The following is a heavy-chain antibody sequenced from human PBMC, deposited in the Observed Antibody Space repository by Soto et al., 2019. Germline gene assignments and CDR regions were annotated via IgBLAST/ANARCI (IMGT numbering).Heavy chain of an antibody. V-gene: IGHV1-69*13. CDR3: ASAKIAASRGWFEA. CDR1: GCTFSSYA. J-gene: IGHJ5*02. Sequence: SVKVSCKASGCTFSSYAISWVRQAPGQGLEWMGGIIPIFGTANYAQKFQGRVTITADESTSTAYMELSSLRSEDTAVYYCASAKIAASRGWFEALGQGSLCIVS. CDR2: IIPIFGTA. D-gene: IGHD6-6*01.